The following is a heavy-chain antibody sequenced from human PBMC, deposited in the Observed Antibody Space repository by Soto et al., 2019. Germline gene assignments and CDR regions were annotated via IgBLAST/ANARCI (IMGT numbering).Heavy chain of an antibody. CDR2: IYDTGST. Sequence: SESLSLTCSVSGSDITTYYWSWLRQSPGKGLEWIGHIYDTGSTSYNPSLKSRVTISVDTSNKQFSLRLSAVTAADTAVYYCARCPIDHNWFDPWGQGTLVTVSS. CDR3: ARCPIDHNWFDP. V-gene: IGHV4-59*01. CDR1: GSDITTYY. D-gene: IGHD3-9*01. J-gene: IGHJ5*02.